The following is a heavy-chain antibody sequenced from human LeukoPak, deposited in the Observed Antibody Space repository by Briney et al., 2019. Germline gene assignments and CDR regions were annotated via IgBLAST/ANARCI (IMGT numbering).Heavy chain of an antibody. CDR1: GFTFDDYA. D-gene: IGHD5-18*01. J-gene: IGHJ4*02. V-gene: IGHV3-9*01. CDR3: AKARFVDTAPFDY. CDR2: ISWNSGSI. Sequence: PGRSLRLSCAASGFTFDDYAMHWVRQAPGKGLEWVSGISWNSGSIGYADSVEGRFTISRDNAKNSLYLQMNSLRAEDTALYYCAKARFVDTAPFDYWGQGTLVTVSS.